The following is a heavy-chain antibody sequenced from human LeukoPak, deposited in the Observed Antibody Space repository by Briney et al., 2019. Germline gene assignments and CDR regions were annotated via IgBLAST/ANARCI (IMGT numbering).Heavy chain of an antibody. Sequence: GGSLRLTCAASGFTFSSYAMHWVRQAPGKGLEWVAVISYDGSNKYYADSVKGRFTISRDNSKNTLYLQMNSLRAEDTAVYYCASARIVGATGPIDYWGQGTLVTVSS. V-gene: IGHV3-30-3*01. D-gene: IGHD1-26*01. J-gene: IGHJ4*02. CDR1: GFTFSSYA. CDR2: ISYDGSNK. CDR3: ASARIVGATGPIDY.